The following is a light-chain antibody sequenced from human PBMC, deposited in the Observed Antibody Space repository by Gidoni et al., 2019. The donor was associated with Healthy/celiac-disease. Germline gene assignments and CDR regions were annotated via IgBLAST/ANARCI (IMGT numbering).Light chain of an antibody. Sequence: DIQLTQSPSSLSASVGDRVTITCRASQSFSFYLNWYQQKPGKAPKLLIYAASSLQGGVPSRFSGSGSGTAFTLTISSLQPEDFATYYCQQSYSTPSFGQGTKVEIK. V-gene: IGKV1-39*01. CDR1: QSFSFY. CDR3: QQSYSTPS. CDR2: AAS. J-gene: IGKJ1*01.